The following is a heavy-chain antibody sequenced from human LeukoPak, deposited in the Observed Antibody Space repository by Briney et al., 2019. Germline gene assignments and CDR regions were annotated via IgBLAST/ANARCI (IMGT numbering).Heavy chain of an antibody. CDR2: FDPEDGET. J-gene: IGHJ3*02. CDR1: GYTLTELS. CDR3: ARNLGYCSGGSCYSDAFDI. D-gene: IGHD2-15*01. Sequence: ASVKVSCKVSGYTLTELSMHWVRQAPGKGLEWMGGFDPEDGETIYAQKFQGRVTITADESTSTAYMELSSLRSEDTAVYYCARNLGYCSGGSCYSDAFDIWGQGTMVTVSS. V-gene: IGHV1-24*01.